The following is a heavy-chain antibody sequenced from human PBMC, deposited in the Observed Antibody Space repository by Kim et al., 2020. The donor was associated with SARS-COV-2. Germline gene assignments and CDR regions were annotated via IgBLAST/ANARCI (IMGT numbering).Heavy chain of an antibody. D-gene: IGHD2-15*01. Sequence: GGSLRLSCAASGFTFSSYSMNWVRQAPGKGLEWVSYISSSSSTIYYADSVKGRFTISRDNAKNSLYLQMNSLRDEDTAVYYCARAPWGYCSGGSCYSSDPHFDYWGQGTLVTVSS. CDR3: ARAPWGYCSGGSCYSSDPHFDY. V-gene: IGHV3-48*02. J-gene: IGHJ4*02. CDR1: GFTFSSYS. CDR2: ISSSSSTI.